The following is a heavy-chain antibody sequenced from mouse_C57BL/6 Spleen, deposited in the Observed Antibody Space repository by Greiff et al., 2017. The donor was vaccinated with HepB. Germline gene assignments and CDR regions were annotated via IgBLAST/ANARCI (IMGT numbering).Heavy chain of an antibody. Sequence: EVQLQQSGAELVRPGASVKLSCTASGFNIKDDYMHWVKQRPEQGLEWIGWIDPENGDTEYASKFQGKATITADTSSNTAYLQLSSLTSEDTAVYYCTTLYYYGSSYGNYWGQGTTLTVSS. CDR3: TTLYYYGSSYGNY. CDR1: GFNIKDDY. J-gene: IGHJ2*01. CDR2: IDPENGDT. D-gene: IGHD1-1*01. V-gene: IGHV14-4*01.